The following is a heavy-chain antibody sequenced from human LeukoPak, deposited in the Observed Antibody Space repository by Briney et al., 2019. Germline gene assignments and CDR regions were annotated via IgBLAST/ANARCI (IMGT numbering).Heavy chain of an antibody. Sequence: SETLSLTCTVSGGSISSSSYYWGWIRQPPGKGLEWIGSIYYSGSTYYNPSLKSRVTISVDTSKNQFSLKLSSVTAADTAVYYCARHFGLYYGSGSPGAANWFDPWGQGTLVTVSS. D-gene: IGHD3-10*01. CDR1: GGSISSSSYY. CDR2: IYYSGST. V-gene: IGHV4-39*01. CDR3: ARHFGLYYGSGSPGAANWFDP. J-gene: IGHJ5*02.